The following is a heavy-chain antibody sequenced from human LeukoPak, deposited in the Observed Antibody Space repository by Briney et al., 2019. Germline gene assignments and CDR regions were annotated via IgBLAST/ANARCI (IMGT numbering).Heavy chain of an antibody. Sequence: ASVNVSCKASGYTFTGYYMHWVRQAPGQGLEWMGWINPNSGGTNYAQKFQGRVTMTRDTSISTAYMELSRLRSDDTAVYYCARDIVVVTDNWFDPWGQGTLVTVSS. J-gene: IGHJ5*02. CDR3: ARDIVVVTDNWFDP. CDR2: INPNSGGT. V-gene: IGHV1-2*02. CDR1: GYTFTGYY. D-gene: IGHD2-2*01.